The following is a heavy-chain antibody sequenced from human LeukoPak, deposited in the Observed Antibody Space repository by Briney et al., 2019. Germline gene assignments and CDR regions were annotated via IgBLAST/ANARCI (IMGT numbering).Heavy chain of an antibody. CDR3: ARPRSVYYEDY. Sequence: GGSLRLSCAASGFTFSSYWMSWVRQAPGKGLEWVANIKEDGSEKYYVDSVKGRFTISRDNAKNSLSLQVNSLSAEDTAVYYCARPRSVYYEDYWAQGTLVTVSS. D-gene: IGHD3-22*01. V-gene: IGHV3-7*01. CDR2: IKEDGSEK. CDR1: GFTFSSYW. J-gene: IGHJ4*02.